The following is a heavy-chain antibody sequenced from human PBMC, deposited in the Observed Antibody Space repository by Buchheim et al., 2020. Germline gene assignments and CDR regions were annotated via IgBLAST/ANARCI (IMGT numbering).Heavy chain of an antibody. CDR2: VIPIFGTA. J-gene: IGHJ6*02. CDR3: ARARCSGGSCDSERDLYYYGIDV. CDR1: GGTFSSYA. D-gene: IGHD2-15*01. V-gene: IGHV1-69*01. Sequence: QVQLVQSGAEVKKPGSSVKVSCKASGGTFSSYAISWVRQAPGQGLEWMGGVIPIFGTANYAQKFQGRVTITADESTSAAYMALSSLRSEEPTVYYCARARCSGGSCDSERDLYYYGIDVWGQGTT.